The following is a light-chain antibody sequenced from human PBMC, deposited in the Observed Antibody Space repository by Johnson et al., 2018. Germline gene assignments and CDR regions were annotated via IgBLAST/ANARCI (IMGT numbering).Light chain of an antibody. CDR2: ENN. Sequence: QSVLTQPPSVSAAPGQKVTISCSGSSSNIGNNYVSWYQQLPGTAPKLLIYENNKRPSGIPDRFSGSKSGTSATLGITGLQTGDEDDYYCGTWDSSLSAGNVFGTVPNVTVL. CDR1: SSNIGNNY. CDR3: GTWDSSLSAGNV. V-gene: IGLV1-51*02. J-gene: IGLJ1*01.